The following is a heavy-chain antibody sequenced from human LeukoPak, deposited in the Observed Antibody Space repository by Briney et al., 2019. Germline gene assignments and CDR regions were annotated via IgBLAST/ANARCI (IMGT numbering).Heavy chain of an antibody. J-gene: IGHJ4*02. V-gene: IGHV3-30*01. Sequence: GGSLRLSCAASGFTFSSYAMHWVRQAPGKGLEWVAVISYDGSNKYYADSVKGRFTISRDNSENTLYLQMNSLRAEDTAVYYCARDRRYSYGTFDYWGQGTLVTVSS. CDR1: GFTFSSYA. CDR2: ISYDGSNK. D-gene: IGHD5-18*01. CDR3: ARDRRYSYGTFDY.